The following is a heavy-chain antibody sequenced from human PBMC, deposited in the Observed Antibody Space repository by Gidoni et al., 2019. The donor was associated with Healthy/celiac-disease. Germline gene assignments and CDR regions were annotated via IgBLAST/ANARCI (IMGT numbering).Heavy chain of an antibody. CDR3: VRSQWLRNVPFDN. Sequence: QVQLQESGPGLVKPSETLSLTCTVSGGSISSSYGSWIRQPPGKGLEWIGYIYYSGSTNYNPSLKSRVTISVDTSNNQFSLKLSSVTAADTAVYYCVRSQWLRNVPFDNWGQGTLVTVSS. CDR1: GGSISSSY. CDR2: IYYSGST. D-gene: IGHD3-22*01. V-gene: IGHV4-59*01. J-gene: IGHJ4*02.